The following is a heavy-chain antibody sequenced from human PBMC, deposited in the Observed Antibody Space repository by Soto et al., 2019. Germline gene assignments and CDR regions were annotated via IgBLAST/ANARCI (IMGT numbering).Heavy chain of an antibody. CDR3: ARDFLTAVAGTIRGDFDY. Sequence: GASVKVSCKASGYTFTSYGISWVRQTPGQGLEWMGWISAYNGNTNYAQKLQGRVTMTTDTSTSTAYMELRSLRSDDTAVYYCARDFLTAVAGTIRGDFDYWGQGTLVTVSS. D-gene: IGHD6-19*01. V-gene: IGHV1-18*01. J-gene: IGHJ4*02. CDR2: ISAYNGNT. CDR1: GYTFTSYG.